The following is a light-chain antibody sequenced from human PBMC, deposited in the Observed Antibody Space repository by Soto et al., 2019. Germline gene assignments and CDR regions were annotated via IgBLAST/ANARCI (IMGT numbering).Light chain of an antibody. CDR1: QSVSSSY. CDR3: QQYGRSPFT. V-gene: IGKV3-20*01. J-gene: IGKJ3*01. CDR2: GAS. Sequence: EIVLTQSPGTLSLSPGERATLSCSASQSVSSSYLAWYQHKPGQAPRLLIYGASSRATGIPDRFSGSGSGTDFTLTISRLEPEDFAVYYCQQYGRSPFTFGPGTKVDIK.